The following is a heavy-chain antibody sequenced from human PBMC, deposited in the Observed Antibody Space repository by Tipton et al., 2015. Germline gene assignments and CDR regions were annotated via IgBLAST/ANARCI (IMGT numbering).Heavy chain of an antibody. J-gene: IGHJ6*02. Sequence: TLSLTCTVSGGSISSGFYYWSWIRQHPGKGLEWIGHIDYSGSTYYNPSLKSRVTISVDTSKSQFSLKLSSVTAADTAVYYCATRYHDLLSGSAPFYYSGMDVWGQGTTVTVSS. CDR3: ATRYHDLLSGSAPFYYSGMDV. D-gene: IGHD3-3*01. CDR1: GGSISSGFYY. V-gene: IGHV4-31*03. CDR2: IDYSGST.